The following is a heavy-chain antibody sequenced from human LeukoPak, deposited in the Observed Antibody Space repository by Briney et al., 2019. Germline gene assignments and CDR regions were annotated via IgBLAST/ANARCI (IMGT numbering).Heavy chain of an antibody. D-gene: IGHD2-2*01. CDR3: ARSSRHALDY. CDR1: GGSISSGSYY. Sequence: SETLSLTCTVSGGSISSGSYYWSWIRQPAGKGLEWIGRIYTSGSTNYNPSLKSRVTISVDTSKNQFSLKLSSVTAADTAVYYCARSSRHALDYWGQGTLVTVSS. V-gene: IGHV4-61*02. CDR2: IYTSGST. J-gene: IGHJ4*02.